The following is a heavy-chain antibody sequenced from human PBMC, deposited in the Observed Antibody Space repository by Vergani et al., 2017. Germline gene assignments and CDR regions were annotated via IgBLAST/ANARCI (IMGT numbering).Heavy chain of an antibody. CDR2: FDPEDGET. CDR3: AAALFTRVRGVSQIPGYYFDY. V-gene: IGHV1-24*01. Sequence: QVQLVQSGAEVKKPGASVKVSCKVSGYTPTELSMHWVRQAPGKGLEWMGGFDPEDGETIYAQKFQGRVTMTEDTSTDTAYMELSSLRSEDTAVYYGAAALFTRVRGVSQIPGYYFDYWGQGTLVTVSS. CDR1: GYTPTELS. D-gene: IGHD3-10*01. J-gene: IGHJ4*02.